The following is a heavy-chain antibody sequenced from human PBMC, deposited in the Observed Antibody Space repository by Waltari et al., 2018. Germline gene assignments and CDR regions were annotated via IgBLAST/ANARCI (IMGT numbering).Heavy chain of an antibody. Sequence: QVQLQESGSGLVKPSQTLSLTCTVSSVSISSAGYSWSWIRQPLGKGLELLGSVYHPGSTYYTPSLQSRVTISVDRSKNQFSLKLSSVTAADTAVYYCARGRGSYYYYYYLDVWGKGTTVIVSS. CDR2: VYHPGST. J-gene: IGHJ6*03. V-gene: IGHV4-30-2*01. D-gene: IGHD2-15*01. CDR3: ARGRGSYYYYYYLDV. CDR1: SVSISSAGYS.